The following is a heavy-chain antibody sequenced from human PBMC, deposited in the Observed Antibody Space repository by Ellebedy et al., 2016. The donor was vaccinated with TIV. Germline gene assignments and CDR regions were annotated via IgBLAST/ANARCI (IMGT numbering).Heavy chain of an antibody. CDR2: IYYSGST. V-gene: IGHV4-59*01. J-gene: IGHJ4*02. CDR3: ARGIAGYGHLDY. D-gene: IGHD5-18*01. CDR1: GGSISSYY. Sequence: MPSETLSLTCTVSGGSISSYYWSWIRQPPGKGLEWIGYIYYSGSTNYNPSLKSRVTISVDTSKNQFSLKLSSVTAADTAVYYCARGIAGYGHLDYWGQGTLVTVSS.